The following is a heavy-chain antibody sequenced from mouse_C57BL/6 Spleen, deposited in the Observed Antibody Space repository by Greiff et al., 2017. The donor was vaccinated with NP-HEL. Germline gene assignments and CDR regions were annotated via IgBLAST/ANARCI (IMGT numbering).Heavy chain of an antibody. J-gene: IGHJ4*01. Sequence: EVKVVESGGGLVQPKGSLKLSCAASGFSFNTYAMNWVRQAPGKGLEWVARIRSKSNNYATYYADSVKDRFTISRDDSESMLYLQMNNLKTEDTAMYYCVRHYYDYAMDYWGQGTSVTVSS. CDR2: IRSKSNNYAT. D-gene: IGHD2-4*01. V-gene: IGHV10-1*01. CDR1: GFSFNTYA. CDR3: VRHYYDYAMDY.